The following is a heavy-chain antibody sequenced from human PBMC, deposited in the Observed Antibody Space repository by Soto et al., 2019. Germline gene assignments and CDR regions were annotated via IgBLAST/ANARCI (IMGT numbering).Heavy chain of an antibody. V-gene: IGHV3-30-3*01. J-gene: IGHJ3*02. D-gene: IGHD3-16*01. CDR1: GFTFSSYA. Sequence: QVQLVESGGGVVQPGRSLRLSCAASGFTFSSYAMHWVRQAPGKGLEWVAVISYDGSNKYYADSVKGRFTISRDNSKNTLYLQMNSLRAEDTAVYYCARDFLRLGELFPLDAFDIWGQGTMVTVSS. CDR3: ARDFLRLGELFPLDAFDI. CDR2: ISYDGSNK.